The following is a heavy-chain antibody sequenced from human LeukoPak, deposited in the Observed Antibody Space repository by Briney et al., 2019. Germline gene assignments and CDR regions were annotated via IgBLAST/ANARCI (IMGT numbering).Heavy chain of an antibody. Sequence: GASLKISCKGSGYSFISYWIGWGRQMPGKGLEWMGIIYPGDSDTRYSPSFQGQVTISADKSISTAYLQWSSLKASDAAMYYCARHTYSSSSSGFDPWGQGTLVTVSS. D-gene: IGHD6-6*01. J-gene: IGHJ5*02. CDR1: GYSFISYW. CDR3: ARHTYSSSSSGFDP. CDR2: IYPGDSDT. V-gene: IGHV5-51*01.